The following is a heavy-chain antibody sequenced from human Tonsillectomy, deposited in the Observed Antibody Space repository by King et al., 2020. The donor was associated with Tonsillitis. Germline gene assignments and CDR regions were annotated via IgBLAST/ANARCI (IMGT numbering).Heavy chain of an antibody. D-gene: IGHD3-22*01. V-gene: IGHV3-23*03. J-gene: IGHJ4*02. Sequence: EVQLVESGGGLVQPGGSLRLSCAASGFTFSNYAMSWVRQAPGKGLEWVSVIYSGGSSTYYADSGKGRFTISRENSKNTLYLQMNSLRAEDTAVYYCANAGVVVITHGLDYWGQGTLVTVSS. CDR2: IYSGGSST. CDR3: ANAGVVVITHGLDY. CDR1: GFTFSNYA.